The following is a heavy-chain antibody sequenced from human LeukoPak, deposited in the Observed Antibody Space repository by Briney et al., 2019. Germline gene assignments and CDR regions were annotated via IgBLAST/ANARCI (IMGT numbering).Heavy chain of an antibody. CDR3: ARDSHYYYMDV. CDR2: ISYDGSNK. Sequence: GGSLRLSCAASGFTFSSYAMHWVRQAPGKGLEWVAVISYDGSNKYYADSVKGRFTISRDNSKNTLYLQMNSLRAEDTAVYYCARDSHYYYMDVWGKGTTATVSS. CDR1: GFTFSSYA. J-gene: IGHJ6*03. V-gene: IGHV3-30*01.